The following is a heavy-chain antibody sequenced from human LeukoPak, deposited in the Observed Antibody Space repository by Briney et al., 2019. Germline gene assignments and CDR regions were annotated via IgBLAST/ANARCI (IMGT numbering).Heavy chain of an antibody. CDR1: GFTFSSYA. Sequence: GSLRLSCAASGFTFSSYAMHWVRQAPGKGLEWVAVISYDGSNKYYADSVKGRFTISRDNSKNTLYLQMNSLRAEDTAVYYCARVNGFRYAFDIWGQGTMVTVSS. V-gene: IGHV3-30*04. J-gene: IGHJ3*02. CDR3: ARVNGFRYAFDI. D-gene: IGHD2-8*01. CDR2: ISYDGSNK.